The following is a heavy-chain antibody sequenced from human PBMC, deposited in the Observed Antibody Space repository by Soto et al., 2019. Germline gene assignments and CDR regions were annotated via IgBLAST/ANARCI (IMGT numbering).Heavy chain of an antibody. V-gene: IGHV3-30-3*01. CDR3: ARAPHGMDV. Sequence: QEQLVESGGGVVQPGRSLRLSCAASGFIFSRYDMHWVRQSPGKGLEGVAVISYDGSKKYYADSVKGRYTISRDDSKNTLYLQMNSLRVEDTAVYYCARAPHGMDVWGQGTTVIVSS. CDR1: GFIFSRYD. J-gene: IGHJ6*02. CDR2: ISYDGSKK.